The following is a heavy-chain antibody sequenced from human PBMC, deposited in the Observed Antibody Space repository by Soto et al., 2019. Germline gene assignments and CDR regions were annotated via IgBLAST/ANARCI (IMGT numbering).Heavy chain of an antibody. CDR3: VRDCSGGGCYSDYFDP. D-gene: IGHD2-15*01. Sequence: SETLSLTCTVSGDSIRNYYWSWIRQPAGKGLEWIGRIYSSGSTDYNASLKSRVSMSVDRSNNQFFLRLTSVTAADTAVYYCVRDCSGGGCYSDYFDPWGQGTLVTVSS. CDR1: GDSIRNYY. CDR2: IYSSGST. J-gene: IGHJ5*02. V-gene: IGHV4-4*07.